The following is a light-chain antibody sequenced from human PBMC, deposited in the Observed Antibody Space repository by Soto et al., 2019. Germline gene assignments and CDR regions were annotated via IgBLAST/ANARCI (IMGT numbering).Light chain of an antibody. J-gene: IGLJ1*01. CDR3: QSYDSSLSGSRV. V-gene: IGLV1-40*01. CDR2: GNS. CDR1: SSNIGAGYD. Sequence: QSVLTQPPSVSGAPGQRVTISCTGSSSNIGAGYDVHWYQQLPGTAPKLLIYGNSNRPSGVPDRFSGSKSGTSASLANTGLQAEDDADYYCQSYDSSLSGSRVFGTGTKVTVL.